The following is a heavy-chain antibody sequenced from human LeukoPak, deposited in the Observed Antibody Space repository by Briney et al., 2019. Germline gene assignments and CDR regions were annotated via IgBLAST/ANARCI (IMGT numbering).Heavy chain of an antibody. D-gene: IGHD4-17*01. CDR3: ARSYGDTLNYYYGMDV. V-gene: IGHV1-69*13. CDR1: GYTFTSYA. CDR2: IIPIFGTA. Sequence: SVKVSCKASGYTFTSYAISWVRQAPGQGLEWMGGIIPIFGTANYAQKFQGRVTITADESTSTAYMELSSLRSEDTAVYYCARSYGDTLNYYYGMDVWGQGTTVTVSS. J-gene: IGHJ6*02.